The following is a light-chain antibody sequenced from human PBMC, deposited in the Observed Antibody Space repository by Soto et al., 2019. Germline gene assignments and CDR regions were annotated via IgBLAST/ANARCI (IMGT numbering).Light chain of an antibody. J-gene: IGLJ2*01. V-gene: IGLV2-14*01. Sequence: QSVLTQPASVSGSPGQSITISCTGTSSDVGSYNYVSWYQQYPGKAPKLMIYDVSNRPSGVSYLFSGSKSGNTASLTISGLQDEDEADYYCSSYTTSSTHVVFGGGTKLTVL. CDR3: SSYTTSSTHVV. CDR2: DVS. CDR1: SSDVGSYNY.